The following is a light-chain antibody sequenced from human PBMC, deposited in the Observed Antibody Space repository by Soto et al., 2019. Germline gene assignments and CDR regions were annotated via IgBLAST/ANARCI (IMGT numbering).Light chain of an antibody. V-gene: IGKV3-15*01. CDR2: GAS. Sequence: EIVMTQSPATLSVSPGERATLSCRASQSISSSLAWYQQKPGQAPRLLIYGASTRATGVPARFSGSGSGTEFALTISSLQSEDFAVYYCQQCNNWPLTFGCGTKVEIK. J-gene: IGKJ4*01. CDR1: QSISSS. CDR3: QQCNNWPLT.